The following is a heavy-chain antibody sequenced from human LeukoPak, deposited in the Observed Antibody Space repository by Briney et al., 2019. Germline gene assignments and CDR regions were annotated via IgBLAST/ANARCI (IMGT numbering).Heavy chain of an antibody. CDR2: FDPEDGET. CDR3: AAIAAEGDYYYYYGMDV. Sequence: ASVKVSCKVSGYTLTELSMHWVRQAPGKGLEWMGGFDPEDGETIYAQKFQGRVTMTEDTSTDTAYVELSSLRSEDTAVYYCAAIAAEGDYYYYYGMDVWGQGTTVTVSS. V-gene: IGHV1-24*01. D-gene: IGHD6-25*01. CDR1: GYTLTELS. J-gene: IGHJ6*02.